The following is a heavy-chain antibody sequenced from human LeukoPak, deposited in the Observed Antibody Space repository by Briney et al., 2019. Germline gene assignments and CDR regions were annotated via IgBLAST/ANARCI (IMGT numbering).Heavy chain of an antibody. CDR1: GGSISSYY. CDR2: IYYSGST. D-gene: IGHD5-12*01. V-gene: IGHV4-59*08. CDR3: ARQLLDGSGYDSPFDY. Sequence: PSETLSLTCTVSGGSISSYYWSWIRQPPGKGLEWIGYIYYSGSTNYNPSLKSRVTISVDTSKNQFSLKLSSVTAADTAVYYCARQLLDGSGYDSPFDYWGQGTLVTVSS. J-gene: IGHJ4*02.